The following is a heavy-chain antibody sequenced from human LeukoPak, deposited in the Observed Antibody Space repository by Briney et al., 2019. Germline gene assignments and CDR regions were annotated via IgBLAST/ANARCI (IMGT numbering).Heavy chain of an antibody. CDR2: ISSSSSTI. D-gene: IGHD3-22*01. V-gene: IGHV3-48*01. CDR3: ARDHHRRLYDSQARDTFDI. J-gene: IGHJ3*02. CDR1: GFTFSSYS. Sequence: GGSLRLSCAASGFTFSSYSMNWVRQAPGKGLEWVSYISSSSSTIYHADSVKGRFSISRDNAKNSLYLQMNSLRAEDTAVYYCARDHHRRLYDSQARDTFDIWGQGTMVTVSS.